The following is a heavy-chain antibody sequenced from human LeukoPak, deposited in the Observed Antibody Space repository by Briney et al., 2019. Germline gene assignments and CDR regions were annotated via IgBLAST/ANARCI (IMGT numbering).Heavy chain of an antibody. CDR3: ARSRATYYDILTGYPKTHYYYYMDV. D-gene: IGHD3-9*01. CDR1: GYTFTGYY. V-gene: IGHV1-2*02. J-gene: IGHJ6*03. Sequence: ASVKVSCKASGYTFTGYYKHWVRQAPGQGLEWMGWINPNSGGTNYAQKFQGRVTMTRDTSISTAYMELSRLRSDDTAVYYCARSRATYYDILTGYPKTHYYYYMDVWGKGTTVTISS. CDR2: INPNSGGT.